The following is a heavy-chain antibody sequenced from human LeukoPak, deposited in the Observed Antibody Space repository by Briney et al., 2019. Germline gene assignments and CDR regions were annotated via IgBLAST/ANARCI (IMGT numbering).Heavy chain of an antibody. CDR1: GFTVSSNY. J-gene: IGHJ5*02. Sequence: TGGSLRLSCAASGFTVSSNYMSWVRQAPGKGLEWVSVIYSGGSSYYADSVKGRFTISRDNAKNTLDLKMNSLRVDDTALYYCVRDIAPVGTVWFDPWGQGTLVTVSS. CDR3: VRDIAPVGTVWFDP. D-gene: IGHD6-13*01. V-gene: IGHV3-53*01. CDR2: IYSGGSS.